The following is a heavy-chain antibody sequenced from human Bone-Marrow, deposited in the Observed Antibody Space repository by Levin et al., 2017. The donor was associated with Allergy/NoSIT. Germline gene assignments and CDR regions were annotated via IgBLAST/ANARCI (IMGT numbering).Heavy chain of an antibody. J-gene: IGHJ4*02. CDR2: ISYDGSNK. CDR3: ARYGSGSHYLHEYYFDY. D-gene: IGHD3-10*01. Sequence: SCAASGFTFNNYGMHWVRQAPGKGLEWVAVISYDGSNKYYADSVKDRFTISRDQSKNTLYLQMNSLRAEDTAVYYCARYGSGSHYLHEYYFDYWGQGTLVTVSS. CDR1: GFTFNNYG. V-gene: IGHV3-30*03.